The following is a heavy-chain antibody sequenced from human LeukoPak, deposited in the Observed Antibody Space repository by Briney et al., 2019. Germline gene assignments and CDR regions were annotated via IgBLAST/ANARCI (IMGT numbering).Heavy chain of an antibody. V-gene: IGHV4-34*01. J-gene: IGHJ4*02. CDR2: INHSGST. CDR1: GGSFSGYY. CDR3: ARFGDYYDSSAYGDY. Sequence: SETLSLTCAVYGGSFSGYYWSWIRQPPGKGLEWIGEINHSGSTNYNPSLKSRVTISVDTSKNQFSLKLSSVTAADTAVYYCARFGDYYDSSAYGDYWGQGTLVTVSS. D-gene: IGHD3-22*01.